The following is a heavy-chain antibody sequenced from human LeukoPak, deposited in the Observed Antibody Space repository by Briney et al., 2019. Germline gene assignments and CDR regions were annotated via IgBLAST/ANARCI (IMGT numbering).Heavy chain of an antibody. Sequence: PSETLSLTCTVSGGSISTYYWSWIRQPPGKGLEWIGYIYYSGSTNYNPSLKSRVTISVDTSRNQFSLKLSSVTAADTAVYYCARQRDGSGYSGDFDYWGQGTLVTVSS. CDR3: ARQRDGSGYSGDFDY. D-gene: IGHD3-22*01. CDR2: IYYSGST. J-gene: IGHJ4*02. CDR1: GGSISTYY. V-gene: IGHV4-59*08.